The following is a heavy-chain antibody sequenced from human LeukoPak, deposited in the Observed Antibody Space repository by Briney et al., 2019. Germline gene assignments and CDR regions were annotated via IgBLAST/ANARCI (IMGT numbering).Heavy chain of an antibody. CDR3: ATSYGSGSYYTQSYYYYGMDV. CDR1: GYTFTSYG. D-gene: IGHD3-10*01. V-gene: IGHV1-18*04. Sequence: ASAKVSCKASGYTFTSYGISWVRQAPGQGLEWMGWISAYNGNTNYAQKLQGRVTMTTDTSTSTAYMELRSLRSDDTAVYYCATSYGSGSYYTQSYYYYGMDVWGKGTTVTVSS. J-gene: IGHJ6*04. CDR2: ISAYNGNT.